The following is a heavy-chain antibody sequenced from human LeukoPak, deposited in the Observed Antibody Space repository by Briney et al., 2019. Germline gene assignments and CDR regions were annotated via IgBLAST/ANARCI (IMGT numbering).Heavy chain of an antibody. J-gene: IGHJ4*02. V-gene: IGHV3-33*01. CDR2: IWYDGSNK. D-gene: IGHD6-13*01. Sequence: GGSLRLSCVASGFTFKSYGMHWVRQAPGKGLEWVAVIWYDGSNKYYADFVKGRFTTSRDNSKNTLYLQMNSLRADDTAVYYCARVSGYSGTWYVDYWGQGTLVTVSS. CDR3: ARVSGYSGTWYVDY. CDR1: GFTFKSYG.